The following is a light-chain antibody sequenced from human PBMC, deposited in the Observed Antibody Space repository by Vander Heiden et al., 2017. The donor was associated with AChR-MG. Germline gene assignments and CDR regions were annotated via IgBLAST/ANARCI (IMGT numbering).Light chain of an antibody. CDR3: QQAYSFPRT. Sequence: DIQMTQSPSSVSASVGDRVTITCRASQGISGWLAWYQQIPGKAPKLLIYATSSLQSGVPLRFSGSGSGTDFTLTISSLQPEDFATYYCQQAYSFPRTFGQGTKVEIK. J-gene: IGKJ1*01. CDR2: ATS. V-gene: IGKV1-12*01. CDR1: QGISGW.